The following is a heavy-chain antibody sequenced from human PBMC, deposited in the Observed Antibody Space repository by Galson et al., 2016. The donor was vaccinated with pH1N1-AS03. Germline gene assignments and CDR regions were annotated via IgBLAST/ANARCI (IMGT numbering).Heavy chain of an antibody. Sequence: SVKVSCKASGYTFTHFGISWVRQAPGQGLECLGWISTYTGETNYAQKFQGRVTMTTDTSTNTVYMELRTLTSDDTALYYGARGTISGVELQIKFDAWGQGTRVTV. CDR3: ARGTISGVELQIKFDA. V-gene: IGHV1-18*01. CDR1: GYTFTHFG. J-gene: IGHJ5*02. CDR2: ISTYTGET. D-gene: IGHD3-3*01.